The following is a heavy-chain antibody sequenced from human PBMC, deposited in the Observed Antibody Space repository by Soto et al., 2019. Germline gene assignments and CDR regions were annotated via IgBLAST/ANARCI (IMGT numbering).Heavy chain of an antibody. J-gene: IGHJ4*02. D-gene: IGHD3-10*01. CDR1: GYIFSTYW. V-gene: IGHV5-51*01. Sequence: GESLKISCRTSGYIFSTYWIGWVRQTPEKGLEWMGIIYPGDSDIRNNPSLQGHVTIPSNKSITTAYLHWRTLKASDTAIYYCARFGSGGADHWGQGTPVTVSS. CDR2: IYPGDSDI. CDR3: ARFGSGGADH.